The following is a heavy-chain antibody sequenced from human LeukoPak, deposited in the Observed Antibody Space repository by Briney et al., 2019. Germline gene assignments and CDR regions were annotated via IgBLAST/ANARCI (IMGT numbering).Heavy chain of an antibody. Sequence: SETLSLTCTVSGCSLSSTSYYWGWIRPPPGKGLEWIGSIYYSGSTYYNPSLKSRVTISVDTSKNQFSLKLSSVTAADTDVYYCASPRNPGYSSSWTPFDYWGQGTLVTVSS. D-gene: IGHD6-13*01. J-gene: IGHJ4*02. V-gene: IGHV4-39*01. CDR2: IYYSGST. CDR1: GCSLSSTSYY. CDR3: ASPRNPGYSSSWTPFDY.